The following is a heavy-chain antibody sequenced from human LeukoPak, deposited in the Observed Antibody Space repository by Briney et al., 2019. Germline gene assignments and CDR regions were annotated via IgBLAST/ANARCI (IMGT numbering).Heavy chain of an antibody. CDR1: VASVSSGSYS. V-gene: IGHV4-61*01. CDR2: MLCRGST. Sequence: SDTLSLICTLSVASVSSGSYSWTWVRKPPGKGLEWIGYMLCRGSTNYDPSLKNRVTISVDSSKNQFYLNLSSVIAADTAVYYCATFHISASSSDFWGQGTLVTVSS. CDR3: ATFHISASSSDF. J-gene: IGHJ4*02. D-gene: IGHD2-21*01.